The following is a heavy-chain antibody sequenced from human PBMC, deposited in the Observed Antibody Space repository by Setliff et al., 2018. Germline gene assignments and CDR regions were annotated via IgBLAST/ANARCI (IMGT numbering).Heavy chain of an antibody. Sequence: GESLKISCVGSGFTFSSYWMHWVRQAPGKGLVWVSHINRDGSNIRYADSVKGRFTVSRDDAKNSLYLQMNNLRAEDTATYYCARGDTIFGVIINSIGGRYFDYWGQGTLVTVSS. CDR3: ARGDTIFGVIINSIGGRYFDY. CDR2: INRDGSNI. D-gene: IGHD3-3*01. J-gene: IGHJ4*02. CDR1: GFTFSSYW. V-gene: IGHV3-74*01.